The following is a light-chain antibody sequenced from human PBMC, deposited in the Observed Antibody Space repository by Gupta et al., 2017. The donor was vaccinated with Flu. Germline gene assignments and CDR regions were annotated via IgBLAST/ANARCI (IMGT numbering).Light chain of an antibody. Sequence: PGERATLSCRASQSVSDNLAWYQQKPGQAPRLLIYGVSTRAPGIPARFTGSGSGTQFTLTIRDLQSEAFAIYYCQQYSDWPLTFGGGTKV. J-gene: IGKJ4*01. CDR1: QSVSDN. CDR3: QQYSDWPLT. V-gene: IGKV3-15*01. CDR2: GVS.